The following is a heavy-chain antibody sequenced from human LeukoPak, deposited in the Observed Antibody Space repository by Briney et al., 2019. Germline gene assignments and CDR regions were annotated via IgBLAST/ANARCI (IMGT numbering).Heavy chain of an antibody. CDR2: ISSSSSYI. D-gene: IGHD3-22*01. V-gene: IGHV3-21*01. CDR3: ARDLDDSSGYHSDRGLYFQH. CDR1: GFTFSSYS. Sequence: GGSLRLSCAASGFTFSSYSMNWVRQAPGKGLEWVSSISSSSSYIYYADSVKGRFTISRDNAKNSLYLQMNSLRAEDTAVYYCARDLDDSSGYHSDRGLYFQHWGQGTLVTVSS. J-gene: IGHJ1*01.